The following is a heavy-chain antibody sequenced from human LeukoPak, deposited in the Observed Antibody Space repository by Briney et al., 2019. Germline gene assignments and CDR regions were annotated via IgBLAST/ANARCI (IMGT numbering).Heavy chain of an antibody. Sequence: PSETLCFTCAVSGYSISSGYYWGWVRQPPGNGLEWIGSIYHSGSTYYNPSLKSRVTISVDTSKNQFSLKLSSVTAADTAVYYCARGFRYYYYGMDVWGKGTTVTVSS. CDR1: GYSISSGYY. CDR3: ARGFRYYYYGMDV. J-gene: IGHJ6*04. V-gene: IGHV4-38-2*01. CDR2: IYHSGST.